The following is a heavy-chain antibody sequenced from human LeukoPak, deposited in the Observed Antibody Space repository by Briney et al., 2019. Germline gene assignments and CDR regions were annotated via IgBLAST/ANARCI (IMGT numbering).Heavy chain of an antibody. CDR2: IIPIFGTA. J-gene: IGHJ6*02. CDR1: GGTFSSYA. D-gene: IGHD3-10*01. CDR3: ARRPGSNSPTDPDV. V-gene: IGHV1-69*13. Sequence: ASVKVSCKASGGTFSSYAISWVRQAPGQGLEWMGGIIPIFGTANYAQKFQGRVTNTADESTSTAYMELSSLRSEDTAVYYCARRPGSNSPTDPDVWGQGTTVTVSS.